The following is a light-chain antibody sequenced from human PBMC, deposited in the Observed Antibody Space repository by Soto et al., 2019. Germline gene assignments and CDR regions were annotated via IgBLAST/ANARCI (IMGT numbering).Light chain of an antibody. V-gene: IGLV2-14*01. CDR2: DGS. CDR3: SSYTSTNFVI. CDR1: SGDIGDYKY. Sequence: QSVLTQPASVSGSPGQSITISCTGSSGDIGDYKYVSWYKQHPGKAPKLMIYDGSNRPSGVSNRFSASKSGNTASLTISGLQAEDEADYYCSSYTSTNFVIFGGGTKVTVL. J-gene: IGLJ2*01.